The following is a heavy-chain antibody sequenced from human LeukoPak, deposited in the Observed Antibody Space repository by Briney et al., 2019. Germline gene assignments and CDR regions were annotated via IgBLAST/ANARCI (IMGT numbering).Heavy chain of an antibody. V-gene: IGHV4-34*01. CDR2: INHSGST. J-gene: IGHJ4*02. CDR1: GGSFSGYY. CDR3: ARGFMGYNFDY. D-gene: IGHD5-12*01. Sequence: SETLSLTCAVYGGSFSGYYWSWIRQPPGKGLEWIGEINHSGSTNYNPSLTSRVTISVDTSKNQFSLKLSSVTAADTAVYYCARGFMGYNFDYWGQGTLVTVSS.